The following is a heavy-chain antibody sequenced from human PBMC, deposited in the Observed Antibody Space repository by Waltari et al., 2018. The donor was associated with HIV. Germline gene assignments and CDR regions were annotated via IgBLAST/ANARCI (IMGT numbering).Heavy chain of an antibody. CDR2: IKPDGTQT. CDR3: TGDTFGNDDF. J-gene: IGHJ4*02. V-gene: IGHV3-74*01. CDR1: GFTFSRYW. Sequence: EVRLVESGGGLGQPGGSLRLSCAGSGFTFSRYWMHWVSQTPGKGLEWVSRIKPDGTQTDYADSVKGRFTISRDNAKSTLHLQLNALSVEDTALYFCTGDTFGNDDFWGQGVLVTVSS. D-gene: IGHD1-1*01.